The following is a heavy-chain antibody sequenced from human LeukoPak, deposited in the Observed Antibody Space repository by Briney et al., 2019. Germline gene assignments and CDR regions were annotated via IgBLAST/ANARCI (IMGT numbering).Heavy chain of an antibody. Sequence: GGSLRLSCAASGFTFSSYAMSWVRQAPGKGLEWVSAISGSGGSTYYADSVKGRFTISRDNSKNTLYLQMNSLRAEDTAVYYCARSPLYDSGSYYSYYFDYWGQGTLVTVSS. D-gene: IGHD3-10*01. CDR3: ARSPLYDSGSYYSYYFDY. CDR1: GFTFSSYA. V-gene: IGHV3-23*01. CDR2: ISGSGGST. J-gene: IGHJ4*02.